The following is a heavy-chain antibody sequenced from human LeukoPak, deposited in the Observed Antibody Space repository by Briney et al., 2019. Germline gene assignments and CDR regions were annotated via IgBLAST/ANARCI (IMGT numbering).Heavy chain of an antibody. CDR1: GGSISSYY. J-gene: IGHJ5*02. V-gene: IGHV4-59*08. CDR2: IYYSGST. CDR3: ARLLALNWFDP. Sequence: SETLSLTCTVSGGSISSYYWSWIRQPPGKGLEWIGYIYYSGSTNYNLSLKSRVTISVDTSKNQFSLKLSSVTAADTAVYYCARLLALNWFDPWGQGTLVTVSS.